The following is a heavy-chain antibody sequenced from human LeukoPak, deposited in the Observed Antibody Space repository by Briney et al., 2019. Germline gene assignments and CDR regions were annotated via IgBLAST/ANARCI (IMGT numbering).Heavy chain of an antibody. J-gene: IGHJ4*02. D-gene: IGHD5-18*01. Sequence: PGGSLRLSCAGSGFSFSGYAMSWVRQAPGKGLEWVSAISGSGGSTYYADSVKGRFTISRDNSKNTLYLQMNSLRAEDTAVYYCAKDRTRGYSYGQNFDYWGQGTLVAVSS. CDR1: GFSFSGYA. V-gene: IGHV3-23*01. CDR3: AKDRTRGYSYGQNFDY. CDR2: ISGSGGST.